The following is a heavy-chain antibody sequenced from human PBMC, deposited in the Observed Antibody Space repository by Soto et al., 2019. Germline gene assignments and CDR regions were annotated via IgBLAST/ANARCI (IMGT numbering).Heavy chain of an antibody. CDR3: ARSARMTAAALGAKVGATHTPDY. CDR2: IIPILGIA. D-gene: IGHD1-26*01. CDR1: GGTFSSYT. J-gene: IGHJ4*02. V-gene: IGHV1-69*02. Sequence: QVQLVQSGAEVKKPGSSVKVSCKASGGTFSSYTISWVRQAPGQGLEWMGRIIPILGIANYAQKFQGRVTITADKSTSTAYMELSSLRSEDTAVYYCARSARMTAAALGAKVGATHTPDYWGQGTLVTVSS.